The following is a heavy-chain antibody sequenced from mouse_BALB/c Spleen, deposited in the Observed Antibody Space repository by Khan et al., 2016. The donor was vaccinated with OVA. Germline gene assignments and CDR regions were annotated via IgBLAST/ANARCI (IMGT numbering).Heavy chain of an antibody. CDR1: GYTFTSFY. CDR2: INPNNGGT. D-gene: IGHD1-1*01. Sequence: IQLVQSGAELVKPGASVRLSCKSSGYTFTSFYLYWVKQRPGQGLEWIGDINPNNGGTNFNEKFKSKATLSIDKSSITAYSQLSSLTSEDSAVYYCTRSGYYGFAYWGQGTLVTVSA. V-gene: IGHV1S81*02. J-gene: IGHJ3*01. CDR3: TRSGYYGFAY.